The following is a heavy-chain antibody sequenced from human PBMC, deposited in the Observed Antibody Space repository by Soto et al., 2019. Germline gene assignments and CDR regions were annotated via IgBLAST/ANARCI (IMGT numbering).Heavy chain of an antibody. CDR3: ARVLYYGAGSYYRYGRDV. CDR1: GVSFNNNG. Sequence: QVQLVQAGAEVKKPGSSVKVSCKTSGVSFNNNGIGWVRQAPGHGLVWMGGVSPTFRTSNYARKYQGRISITADTSKGTVYMELSSLTSEDTAEYYCARVLYYGAGSYYRYGRDVLGHGTTVTVTS. V-gene: IGHV1-69*06. CDR2: VSPTFRTS. J-gene: IGHJ6*02. D-gene: IGHD3-10*01.